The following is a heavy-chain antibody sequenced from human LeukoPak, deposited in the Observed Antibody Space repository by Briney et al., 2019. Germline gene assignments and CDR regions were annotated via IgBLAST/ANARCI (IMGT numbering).Heavy chain of an antibody. J-gene: IGHJ3*02. CDR1: GGSISSGGYS. Sequence: PSQTLSLTCAVSGGSISSGGYSWSWIRQPPGKGLEWIGYTYHSGSTYYNPSLKSRVTISVDRSKNQFSLKLSSVTAADTAVYYCARAKDYGDYESAFDIWGQGTMVTVSS. CDR2: TYHSGST. CDR3: ARAKDYGDYESAFDI. D-gene: IGHD4-17*01. V-gene: IGHV4-30-2*01.